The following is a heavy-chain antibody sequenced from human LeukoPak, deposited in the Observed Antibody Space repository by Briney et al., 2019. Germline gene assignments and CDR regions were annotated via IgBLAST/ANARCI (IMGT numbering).Heavy chain of an antibody. Sequence: SETLSLTCTVSGGSINGHYWSWIRQPPGKGLEWIGYIHYTGSTNYNPSLNSRITMSVDTPNNQFSLRLTSVTATDTAVYYCARLHALGAEEFDPWGQGALVTVSS. V-gene: IGHV4-59*11. CDR3: ARLHALGAEEFDP. CDR1: GGSINGHY. J-gene: IGHJ5*02. D-gene: IGHD3-16*01. CDR2: IHYTGST.